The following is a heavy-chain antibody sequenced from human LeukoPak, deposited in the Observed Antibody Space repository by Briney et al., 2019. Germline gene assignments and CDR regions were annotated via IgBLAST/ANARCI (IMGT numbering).Heavy chain of an antibody. V-gene: IGHV4-30-2*01. CDR1: GGSISSGGYY. Sequence: PSQTLSLTCTVSGGSISSGGYYWSWIRQPPGKGLEWIGYIYHSGSTYYNPSLKSRVTISVDRSKNQFSLKLSSVTAADTAVYYCARDRGATGTTDAFDIWGQGTMVTVSS. J-gene: IGHJ3*02. CDR3: ARDRGATGTTDAFDI. D-gene: IGHD1-1*01. CDR2: IYHSGST.